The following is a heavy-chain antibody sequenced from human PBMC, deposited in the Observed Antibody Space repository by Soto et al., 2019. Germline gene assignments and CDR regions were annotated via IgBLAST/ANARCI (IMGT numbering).Heavy chain of an antibody. CDR2: INAANGDT. V-gene: IGHV1-3*01. D-gene: IGHD1-26*01. Sequence: QVHLVQSGAEVKKPGASVKVSCMASGYTFTSYAIHWVRQAPGQRPEWLGWINAANGDTKYSRKFQGRVTITRDTSASTAYMELSSLRSEDTAIYYCGRSAVGATRPILYNAMDVWGQGTTVTVSS. J-gene: IGHJ6*02. CDR3: GRSAVGATRPILYNAMDV. CDR1: GYTFTSYA.